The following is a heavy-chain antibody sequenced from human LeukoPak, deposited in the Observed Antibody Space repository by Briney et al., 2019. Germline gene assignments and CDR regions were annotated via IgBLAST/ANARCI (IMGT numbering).Heavy chain of an antibody. CDR1: GYTFTGYY. V-gene: IGHV1-2*02. D-gene: IGHD2-15*01. Sequence: ASVKVSCKASGYTFTGYYMHWVRQAPGQGLEWMGWINPNSGGTNYAQKFQGRVTMTRDTSISTAYMELSRLRSDDTAVYYCARDRGYCSGGSCYAAYHFDYWGQGTLVTVSS. CDR3: ARDRGYCSGGSCYAAYHFDY. J-gene: IGHJ4*02. CDR2: INPNSGGT.